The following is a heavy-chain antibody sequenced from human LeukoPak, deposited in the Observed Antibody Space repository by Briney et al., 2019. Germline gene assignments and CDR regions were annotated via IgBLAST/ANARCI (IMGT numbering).Heavy chain of an antibody. Sequence: ASVKVSCNSSGYTFTGYYMHWVRQPPGQGLEWMGWINPNSGGTNYAQKFQGRVTMTRDTSISTAYMELSRLRSDDTAVYYCAREVVVVPAAIALRFLEWLLYRYSSGMDVWGQGTTVTVSS. CDR3: AREVVVVPAAIALRFLEWLLYRYSSGMDV. J-gene: IGHJ6*02. D-gene: IGHD3-3*01. CDR2: INPNSGGT. CDR1: GYTFTGYY. V-gene: IGHV1-2*02.